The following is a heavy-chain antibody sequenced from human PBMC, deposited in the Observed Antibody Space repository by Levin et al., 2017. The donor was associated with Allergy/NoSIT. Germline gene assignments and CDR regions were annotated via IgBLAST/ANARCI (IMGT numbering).Heavy chain of an antibody. CDR3: AREDRILGAGSSEGGFRQDYYFDN. D-gene: IGHD3-10*01. CDR1: GGSISSDTHY. J-gene: IGHJ4*02. CDR2: IYYSGNT. V-gene: IGHV4-31*03. Sequence: SETLSLTCTVSGGSISSDTHYWTWVRQPPGKGLEWIVYIYYSGNTYYNPSLKSRLIISVDTSGNQFSLKLSSVTAADTAVYYCAREDRILGAGSSEGGFRQDYYFDNWGQGALVTVSS.